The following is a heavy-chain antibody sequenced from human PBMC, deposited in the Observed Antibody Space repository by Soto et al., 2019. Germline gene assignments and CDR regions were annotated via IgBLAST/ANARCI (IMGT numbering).Heavy chain of an antibody. CDR2: IKSKTDGGTT. CDR3: TTDYYGSGSYYNPGP. CDR1: GFTFSNAW. D-gene: IGHD3-10*01. V-gene: IGHV3-15*01. J-gene: IGHJ5*02. Sequence: PGGSLRLSCAASGFTFSNAWMSWVRQAPGKGLEWVGRIKSKTDGGTTDYAAPVKGRFTISRDDSKNTLYLQMNSLKTEDTALYYCTTDYYGSGSYYNPGPWGQGTLVTVSS.